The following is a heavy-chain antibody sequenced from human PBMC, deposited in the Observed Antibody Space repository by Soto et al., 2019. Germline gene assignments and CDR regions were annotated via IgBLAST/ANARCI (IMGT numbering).Heavy chain of an antibody. CDR3: ARGAVVVAATFIIGWFDP. CDR2: INAGNGNT. D-gene: IGHD2-15*01. V-gene: IGHV1-3*01. CDR1: GYTFTSYA. J-gene: IGHJ5*02. Sequence: QVQLVQSGAEVKKPGASVKVSCKASGYTFTSYAMHWVRQAPGQRLEWMGWINAGNGNTKYSQKFQGRVTITRDTSASTAYMALSSLRSEATAVYYCARGAVVVAATFIIGWFDPWGQGTLVTVSS.